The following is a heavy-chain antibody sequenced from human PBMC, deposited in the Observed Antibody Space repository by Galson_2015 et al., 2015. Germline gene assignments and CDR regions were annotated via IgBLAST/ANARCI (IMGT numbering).Heavy chain of an antibody. J-gene: IGHJ4*02. D-gene: IGHD2-15*01. Sequence: SLRLSCAASGFTFSSYAMSWVRQAPGKGLEWVSVISGSGITIYADSVKGRFTISRDNSKNTLYLQMDSPRADDTAVYYCAKKYCSDVICHYDYWGQGTLVTASS. CDR3: AKKYCSDVICHYDY. CDR1: GFTFSSYA. CDR2: ISGSGIT. V-gene: IGHV3-23*01.